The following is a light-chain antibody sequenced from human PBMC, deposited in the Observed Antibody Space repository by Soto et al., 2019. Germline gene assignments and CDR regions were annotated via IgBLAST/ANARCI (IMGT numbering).Light chain of an antibody. CDR2: AAS. CDR1: QGVHNF. Sequence: EVVLTQFPATLSLSPGDRAALSCKASQGVHNFLAWYQQRPGQAPRLLIYAASNRAAGIPDSFSGSGSGTDFTLTINSLEPEDFAVYYCQQRSNWPPITFGQGTRLDIK. J-gene: IGKJ5*01. CDR3: QQRSNWPPIT. V-gene: IGKV3-11*01.